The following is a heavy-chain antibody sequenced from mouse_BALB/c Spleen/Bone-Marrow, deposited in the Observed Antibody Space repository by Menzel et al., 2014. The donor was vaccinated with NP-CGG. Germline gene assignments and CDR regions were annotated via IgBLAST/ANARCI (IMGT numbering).Heavy chain of an antibody. J-gene: IGHJ2*01. CDR3: TRTYDYDEGGFDY. CDR2: IYPSDSYT. Sequence: VQLQQSGAELVRPWASVKLSCKASGYTFTSYWINWVKQRPGQGLEWIGNIYPSDSYTNYNQKFKDKATLTVDKSSSTAYMQLSSPTSEDSAVYYCTRTYDYDEGGFDYWGQGTTLTVSS. V-gene: IGHV1-69*02. D-gene: IGHD2-4*01. CDR1: GYTFTSYW.